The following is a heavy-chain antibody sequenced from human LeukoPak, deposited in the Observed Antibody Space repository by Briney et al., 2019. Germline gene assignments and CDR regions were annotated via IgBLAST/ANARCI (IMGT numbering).Heavy chain of an antibody. V-gene: IGHV1-8*01. CDR1: GYTFTSYD. CDR3: ARVVAAAGKGLGRLFDY. J-gene: IGHJ4*02. CDR2: MNPNSGDT. D-gene: IGHD6-13*01. Sequence: ASVKVSCKASGYTFTSYDINWVRQATGQGLEWMGWMNPNSGDTGYAQKFQGRVTMTRNTSISTAYMELSRLRSEDTAVYYCARVVAAAGKGLGRLFDYWGQGTLVTVSS.